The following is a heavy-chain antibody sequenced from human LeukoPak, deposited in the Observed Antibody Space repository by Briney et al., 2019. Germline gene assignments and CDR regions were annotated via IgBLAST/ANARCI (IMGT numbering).Heavy chain of an antibody. V-gene: IGHV1-46*01. J-gene: IGHJ4*02. CDR3: ARGGPVGNYDSSAYYLH. CDR1: GYIFTSYY. CDR2: IDPRGGST. D-gene: IGHD3-22*01. Sequence: ASVKVSCKASGYIFTSYYIHWVRRAPGQGLEWMGIIDPRGGSTTNAQKFQGSVTMTRDTSTNTVYMELSSLRSEDTAVYYCARGGPVGNYDSSAYYLHWRQGTMVTVSS.